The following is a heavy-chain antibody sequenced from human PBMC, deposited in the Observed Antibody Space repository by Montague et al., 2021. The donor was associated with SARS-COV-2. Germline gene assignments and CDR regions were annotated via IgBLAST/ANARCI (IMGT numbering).Heavy chain of an antibody. CDR2: MNPNSGNT. V-gene: IGHV1-8*01. CDR1: GYTFTSYD. J-gene: IGHJ4*02. CDR3: ARAYDSSGWLDY. D-gene: IGHD3-22*01. Sequence: SVKVSCKASGYTFTSYDINWVRQATGQGLEWMGWMNPNSGNTGYAQKFQGRVTMARNTSISTAYMELNSLRSEDTALYYCARAYDSSGWLDYWGQGTLVTVSS.